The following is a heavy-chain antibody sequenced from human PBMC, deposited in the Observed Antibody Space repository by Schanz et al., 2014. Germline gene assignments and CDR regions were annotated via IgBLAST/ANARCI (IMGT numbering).Heavy chain of an antibody. CDR1: GFTFSDYY. D-gene: IGHD3-3*01. CDR3: ARFLARYQYYGVDV. Sequence: VRLVESGGGLVKPGGSLRLSCAASGFTFSDYYMTWIRQAPGKGLEWVSDISDSGDSTHYADSVKGRFTISRDNAKKSLYLRMNSLRAEDTAVYYCARFLARYQYYGVDVWGQGTTVIVSS. CDR2: ISDSGDST. J-gene: IGHJ6*02. V-gene: IGHV3-11*05.